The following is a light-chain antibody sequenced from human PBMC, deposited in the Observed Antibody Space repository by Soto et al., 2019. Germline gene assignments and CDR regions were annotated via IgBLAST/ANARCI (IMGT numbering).Light chain of an antibody. CDR3: CSYAGIHTYV. J-gene: IGLJ1*01. CDR2: DVA. CDR1: SRDVGGFDY. V-gene: IGLV2-11*01. Sequence: QSALTQPRSVSGSPGQSVTISCTGTSRDVGGFDYVSWYQQHPGKVPTLIIYDVAQRPSGVPERFSGYKYGNTPSLTNSGLDPGDEADYYLCSYAGIHTYVFGTGTKLNVL.